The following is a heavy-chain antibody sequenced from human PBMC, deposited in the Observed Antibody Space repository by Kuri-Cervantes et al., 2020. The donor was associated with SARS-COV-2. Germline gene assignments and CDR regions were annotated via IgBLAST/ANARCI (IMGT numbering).Heavy chain of an antibody. J-gene: IGHJ2*01. CDR3: ARHERREWEAKGYFDL. CDR1: GYTFTSYD. CDR2: MNPNSGNT. Sequence: ASVKVSCKASGYTFTSYDINWVRQATGQGLEWMGWMNPNSGNTGYAKKFQGRVTITRNTSISTAYMELSSLRSEDTAVYYCARHERREWEAKGYFDLWGRGTLVTVSS. D-gene: IGHD1-26*01. V-gene: IGHV1-8*03.